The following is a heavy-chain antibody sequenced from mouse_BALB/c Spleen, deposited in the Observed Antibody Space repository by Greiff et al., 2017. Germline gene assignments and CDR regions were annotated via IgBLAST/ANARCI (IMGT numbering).Heavy chain of an antibody. J-gene: IGHJ3*01. CDR2: INPSTGYT. V-gene: IGHV1-7*01. Sequence: VQLQQSGAELAKPGASVKMSCKASGYTFTSYWMHWVKQRPGQGLEWIGYINPSTGYTEYNQKFKDKATLTADKSSSTAYMQLSSLTSEDSAVYYCATHSFHWGQGTLVTVSA. CDR3: ATHSFH. CDR1: GYTFTSYW.